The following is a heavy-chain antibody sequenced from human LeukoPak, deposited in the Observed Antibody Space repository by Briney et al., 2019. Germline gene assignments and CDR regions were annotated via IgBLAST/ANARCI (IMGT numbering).Heavy chain of an antibody. D-gene: IGHD6-19*01. Sequence: GGSLRLSCAASGFALSSHWMTWVRQVPGRGPEWVANVNRDGSETYYLDSVKGRFTISKDNAKNSLYLQMNSLRAEDTAVYYCARGARQWLVSFDYWGQGTLVTVSS. CDR2: VNRDGSET. CDR1: GFALSSHW. J-gene: IGHJ4*02. V-gene: IGHV3-7*01. CDR3: ARGARQWLVSFDY.